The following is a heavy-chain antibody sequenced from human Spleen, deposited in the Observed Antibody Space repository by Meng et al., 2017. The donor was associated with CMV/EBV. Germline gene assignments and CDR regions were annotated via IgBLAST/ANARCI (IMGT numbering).Heavy chain of an antibody. CDR2: ITYSGST. V-gene: IGHV4-34*01. CDR1: GGSVSGYY. D-gene: IGHD2-2*01. Sequence: VYGGSVSGYYWSWIRQPPGKALEGIGRITYSGSTNYNPSLKSRVTISVGTSKNQSSLKLSSVTAADTAVYYCASQTAYCSSTSCQDYWGQGTLVTVSS. J-gene: IGHJ4*02. CDR3: ASQTAYCSSTSCQDY.